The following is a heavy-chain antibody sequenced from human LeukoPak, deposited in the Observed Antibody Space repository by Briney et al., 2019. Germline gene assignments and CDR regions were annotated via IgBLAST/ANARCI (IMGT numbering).Heavy chain of an antibody. CDR2: IWYDGTYK. CDR1: GFSFNTYG. CDR3: ARARGYGSGSSSTYYFDY. Sequence: GTSLRLSCAASGFSFNTYGMHWVRQAPGKVLEWVAIIWYDGTYKYYADSVKGRFTISRDNSKNTLYLQMNSLRAEDTAVYYCARARGYGSGSSSTYYFDYWGHGTLVTVSS. V-gene: IGHV3-33*01. J-gene: IGHJ4*01. D-gene: IGHD3-10*01.